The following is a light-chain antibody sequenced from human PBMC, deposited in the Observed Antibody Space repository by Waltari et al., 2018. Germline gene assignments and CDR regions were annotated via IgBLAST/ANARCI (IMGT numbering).Light chain of an antibody. J-gene: IGLJ2*01. V-gene: IGLV4-69*01. CDR1: SGHSSYA. CDR2: VSSAGSH. Sequence: QVVLTQSPSASASLGASVKLTCTLSSGHSSYAIACHQLQPEKGPRYLMKVSSAGSHQKGDGIPDRFSGSSSGTERYLTISSVQSEDEADYYCQTWDTGTHVVFGGGTKLTVL. CDR3: QTWDTGTHVV.